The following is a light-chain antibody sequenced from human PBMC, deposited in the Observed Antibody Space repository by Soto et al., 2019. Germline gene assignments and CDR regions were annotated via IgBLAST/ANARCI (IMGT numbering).Light chain of an antibody. J-gene: IGLJ1*01. V-gene: IGLV2-14*01. Sequence: QSALTQPVSVSGSPGQSITISCTGTSSDIGYYNYVSWYQQHPGKAPKLMIFEVSNRPSGVSNRFSGSKSGNTASLTISGLQAEDEADYYCTSYTTSIPYVFGTGTKLTVL. CDR1: SSDIGYYNY. CDR3: TSYTTSIPYV. CDR2: EVS.